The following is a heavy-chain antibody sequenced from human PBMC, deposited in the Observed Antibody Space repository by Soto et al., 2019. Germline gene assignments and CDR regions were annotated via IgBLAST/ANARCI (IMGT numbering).Heavy chain of an antibody. CDR3: ARSPMKDVTYYDFWSGYSTSPGDWFDP. V-gene: IGHV5-51*03. CDR1: GYSSTSYW. J-gene: IGHJ5*02. CDR2: IYPGDSDT. Sequence: PGESLKISCKGSGYSSTSYWIGWVRQMPGKGLEWMGIIYPGDSDTRYSPSFQGQVTISADKSISTAYLQWSSLKASDTAMYYCARSPMKDVTYYDFWSGYSTSPGDWFDPWGQGTLVTVSS. D-gene: IGHD3-3*01.